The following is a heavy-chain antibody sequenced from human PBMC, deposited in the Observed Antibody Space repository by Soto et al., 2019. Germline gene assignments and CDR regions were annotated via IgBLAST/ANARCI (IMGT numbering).Heavy chain of an antibody. CDR3: ATQPPISYGSGSYYTPPQAGYYGMDV. CDR1: GFNFSSYG. V-gene: IGHV3-30*03. Sequence: GGSLRLSCAAAGFNFSSYGMHWVRQATGKGLEWVAVISYDGSNKYYADSVKGRFTISRDNSKNTLYLQMNSLRAEDTAVYYCATQPPISYGSGSYYTPPQAGYYGMDVWGQGTTVTVSS. CDR2: ISYDGSNK. J-gene: IGHJ6*02. D-gene: IGHD3-10*01.